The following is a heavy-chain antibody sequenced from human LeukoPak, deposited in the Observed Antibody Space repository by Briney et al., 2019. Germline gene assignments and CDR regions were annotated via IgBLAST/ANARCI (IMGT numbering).Heavy chain of an antibody. J-gene: IGHJ6*02. Sequence: SETLSLTCAVSGGSISRSNWWSWVRQPPGKGLEWIGEIYHSGSTNYNPSLKSRVTISVDKSKNQFSLKLSSVTAADTAVYYCARGTNYYYYGMDVWGQGTTVTVSS. D-gene: IGHD3-3*01. CDR1: GGSISRSNW. CDR2: IYHSGST. CDR3: ARGTNYYYYGMDV. V-gene: IGHV4-4*02.